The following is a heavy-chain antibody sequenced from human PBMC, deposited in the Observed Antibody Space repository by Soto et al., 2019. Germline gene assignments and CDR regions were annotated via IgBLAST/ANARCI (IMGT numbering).Heavy chain of an antibody. J-gene: IGHJ4*02. D-gene: IGHD3-16*01. CDR2: INPNSGGT. Sequence: QVQLGQSGAEVKKPGASVKVSWRASVYTFTGDYMHWVRQAPGQGLEWKGWINPNSGGTNYAQKLQGWVTMTRDTSISTAYMELSRLRSDDTAVYYCATGDYVWGSPFDYWGQGTLVTVSS. CDR3: ATGDYVWGSPFDY. CDR1: VYTFTGDY. V-gene: IGHV1-2*04.